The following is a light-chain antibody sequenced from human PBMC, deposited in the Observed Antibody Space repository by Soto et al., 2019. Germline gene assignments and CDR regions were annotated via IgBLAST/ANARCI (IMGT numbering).Light chain of an antibody. CDR2: HVT. CDR1: SSDVGAYNY. V-gene: IGLV2-14*01. Sequence: QSALTQPASVSGSLGQSITISCSGTSSDVGAYNYVSWYQQYPGKAPKLMIYHVTDRPSGVSNRFSGSKSGNTASLTISGLQAEGEADYYCCSYTTSNTFVFGTGTKVT. CDR3: CSYTTSNTFV. J-gene: IGLJ1*01.